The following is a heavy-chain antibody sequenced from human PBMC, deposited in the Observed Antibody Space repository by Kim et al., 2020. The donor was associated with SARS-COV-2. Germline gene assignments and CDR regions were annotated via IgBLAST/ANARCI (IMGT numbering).Heavy chain of an antibody. Sequence: ASVKVSCKASGYTFTGYYMHWVRQAPGQGLEWMGWINPNSGGTNYAQKFQGRVTMTRDTSISTAYMELSRLRSDDTAVYYCARDHKESWFGELCFGYWGQGTLVTVSS. V-gene: IGHV1-2*02. CDR3: ARDHKESWFGELCFGY. D-gene: IGHD3-10*01. J-gene: IGHJ4*02. CDR2: INPNSGGT. CDR1: GYTFTGYY.